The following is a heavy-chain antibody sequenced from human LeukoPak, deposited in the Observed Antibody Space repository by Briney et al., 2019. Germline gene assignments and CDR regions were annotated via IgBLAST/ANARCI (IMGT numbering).Heavy chain of an antibody. V-gene: IGHV4-31*03. CDR2: IYYSGST. D-gene: IGHD3-22*01. J-gene: IGHJ6*02. CDR1: GGSISSGGYY. Sequence: SQTLSLTCTVSGGSISSGGYYWSWIRQHPGKGLEWIGYIYYSGSTYYNPSLKSRVPISVDTSKNQFSLKLSSVTAADTAVYYCARDCHYYDSSGYYSGMDVWGQGTTVTVSS. CDR3: ARDCHYYDSSGYYSGMDV.